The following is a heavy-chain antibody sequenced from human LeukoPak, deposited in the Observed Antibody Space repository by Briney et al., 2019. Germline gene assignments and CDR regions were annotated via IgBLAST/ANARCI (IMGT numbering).Heavy chain of an antibody. Sequence: GGSLRLSCAASGFTLSRYWMHCVRHAPGGGLVWFSRINEDGRRTDSAGSVRGRFAISRDIAKNTLILQMNSLRVEDTAVYYCVRDFGGEDDFWGQGTLVTVSS. CDR2: INEDGRRT. CDR1: GFTLSRYW. D-gene: IGHD2-15*01. J-gene: IGHJ4*02. CDR3: VRDFGGEDDF. V-gene: IGHV3-74*01.